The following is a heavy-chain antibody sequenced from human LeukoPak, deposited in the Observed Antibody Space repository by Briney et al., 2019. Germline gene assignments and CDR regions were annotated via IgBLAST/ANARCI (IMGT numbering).Heavy chain of an antibody. CDR1: GFTFSSYA. V-gene: IGHV3-30-3*01. CDR2: ISYDGSNK. D-gene: IGHD3-10*01. J-gene: IGHJ6*02. Sequence: GRSLRLSCAASGFTFSSYAMHWVRQAPGKGLEWVAVISYDGSNKYYADSVKGRFTISRDNSKNTLYLRMNSLRAEDTAVYYCAREPGSERYGMDVWGQGTTVTVSS. CDR3: AREPGSERYGMDV.